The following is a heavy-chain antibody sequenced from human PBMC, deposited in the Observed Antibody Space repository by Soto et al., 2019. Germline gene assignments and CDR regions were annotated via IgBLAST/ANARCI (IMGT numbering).Heavy chain of an antibody. D-gene: IGHD2-8*02. CDR1: GFTFSSYG. J-gene: IGHJ4*02. Sequence: EVQLVESGGGLVQRGGSLRLSCAASGFTFSSYGMSWVRQAPGKGLEWVAKIREDGGEEYYVDSVKGRFNISRDNAKNSLYLQMNSLRDEYTSVYYCARFYTSGRIWGQGTLVTVAS. CDR3: ARFYTSGRI. CDR2: IREDGGEE. V-gene: IGHV3-7*05.